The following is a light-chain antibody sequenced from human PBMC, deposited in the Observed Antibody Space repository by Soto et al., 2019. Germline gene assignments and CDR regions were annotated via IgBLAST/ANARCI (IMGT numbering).Light chain of an antibody. J-gene: IGKJ1*01. Sequence: EIVLTQSPATLSLSPGERATLSCRASQSINSQLAWYQQKPGQAPRLLIYDASNRATGIPARFSGSGSGTEFTLTISSLQSEDFAVYYCQQYGSLSWTFGQGTKVDTK. CDR2: DAS. CDR3: QQYGSLSWT. V-gene: IGKV3-11*01. CDR1: QSINSQ.